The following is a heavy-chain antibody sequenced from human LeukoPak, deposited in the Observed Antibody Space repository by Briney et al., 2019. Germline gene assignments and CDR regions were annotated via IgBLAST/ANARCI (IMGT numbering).Heavy chain of an antibody. V-gene: IGHV3-23*01. CDR2: ISGSGGST. D-gene: IGHD3-22*01. Sequence: GGSLRLSCAASGFTFSSYAMTWVRQAPGKGLEWVSGISGSGGSTYFADSVKGRFTISRDNSKNTLYLQMNSLRAEDTAVYYCAKGTLAHYYDSSGYYHFSFDYWGQGTLVTVSS. CDR1: GFTFSSYA. CDR3: AKGTLAHYYDSSGYYHFSFDY. J-gene: IGHJ4*02.